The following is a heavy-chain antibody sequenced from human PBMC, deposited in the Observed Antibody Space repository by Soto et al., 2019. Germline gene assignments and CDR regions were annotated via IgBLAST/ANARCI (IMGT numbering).Heavy chain of an antibody. D-gene: IGHD6-19*01. V-gene: IGHV3-23*01. CDR3: AKERSSGWSFDY. Sequence: VGSLRLSCVASGFSFSVYAMTWVRQAPGRGLDWVSYITANGGSTYYADSVKGRFTISRDNSKNTVHLQMNSLRAEDTAVFYCAKERSSGWSFDYWGQGTLVTVSS. CDR2: ITANGGST. CDR1: GFSFSVYA. J-gene: IGHJ4*02.